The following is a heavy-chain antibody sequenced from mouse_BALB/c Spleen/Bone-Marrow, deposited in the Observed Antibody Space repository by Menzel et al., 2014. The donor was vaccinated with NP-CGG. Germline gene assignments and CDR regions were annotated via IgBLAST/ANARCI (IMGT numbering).Heavy chain of an antibody. CDR2: IDPHYGGT. Sequence: QMHHSGTELEKPGASVKISCKASGYSFNGYNMNWVKQSHGKSLEWIGNIDPHYGGTSYNQKFKDKATLTVDKSSNTAYMQLKSLTSEDSAVYYCASYGNSFGYWGQGTLVTVSA. V-gene: IGHV1S135*01. CDR1: GYSFNGYN. J-gene: IGHJ3*01. D-gene: IGHD2-1*01. CDR3: ASYGNSFGY.